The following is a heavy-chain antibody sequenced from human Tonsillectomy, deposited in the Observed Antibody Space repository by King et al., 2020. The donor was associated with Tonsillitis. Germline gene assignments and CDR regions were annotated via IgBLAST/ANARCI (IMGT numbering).Heavy chain of an antibody. CDR2: IYSGGST. J-gene: IGHJ3*02. Sequence: EVQLVESGGGLVQPGGSLRLSCAASGFTVSSNYMRWVRQAPGKGLEWVSVIYSGGSTYYADSVKGRFTISRDNSKNTLYLQMNSLRAEDTAVYYCASSDLYDSSGYNDAFDIWGQGTMVTVSS. CDR3: ASSDLYDSSGYNDAFDI. CDR1: GFTVSSNY. D-gene: IGHD3-22*01. V-gene: IGHV3-66*01.